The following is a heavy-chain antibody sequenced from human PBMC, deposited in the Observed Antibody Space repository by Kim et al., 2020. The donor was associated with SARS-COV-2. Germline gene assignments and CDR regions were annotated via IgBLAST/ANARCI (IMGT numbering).Heavy chain of an antibody. CDR2: ISSSSSYI. J-gene: IGHJ5*02. Sequence: GGSLRLSCAASGFTFSSYSMNWVRQAPGKGLEWVSSISSSSSYIYYADSVKGRFTISRDNAKNSLYLQMNSLRAEDTAVYYCARAPSVRGYCSGGSCYGSGPWGQGTLVTVSS. CDR1: GFTFSSYS. V-gene: IGHV3-21*01. CDR3: ARAPSVRGYCSGGSCYGSGP. D-gene: IGHD2-15*01.